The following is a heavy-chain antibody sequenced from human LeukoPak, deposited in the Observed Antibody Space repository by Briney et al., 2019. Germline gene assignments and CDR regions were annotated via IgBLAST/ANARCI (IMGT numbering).Heavy chain of an antibody. V-gene: IGHV3-33*01. CDR1: GFTFSSYG. D-gene: IGHD2-21*02. CDR2: IWYDGSNK. Sequence: GGSLRLSCAASGFTFSSYGMHWVRQAPGKGLEWVAVIWYDGSNKYYADSVKGRFTIPRDNSKNTLYLQMNSLRAEDTAVYYCARDDGVGVTAIVYWGQGTLVTVSS. CDR3: ARDDGVGVTAIVY. J-gene: IGHJ4*02.